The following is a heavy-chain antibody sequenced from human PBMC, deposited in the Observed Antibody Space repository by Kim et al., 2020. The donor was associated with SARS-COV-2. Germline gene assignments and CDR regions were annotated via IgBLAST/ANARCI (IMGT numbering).Heavy chain of an antibody. Sequence: SLKGRVTLSVDTSKNQFSLKLSSVTAADTAVYYCARGAGTWLYYYYGMDVWGQGTTVTVSS. V-gene: IGHV4-34*01. D-gene: IGHD6-13*01. CDR3: ARGAGTWLYYYYGMDV. J-gene: IGHJ6*02.